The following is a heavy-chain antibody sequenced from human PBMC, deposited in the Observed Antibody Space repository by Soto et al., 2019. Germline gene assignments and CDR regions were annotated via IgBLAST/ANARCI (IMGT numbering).Heavy chain of an antibody. CDR2: IKSKTDGGTT. Sequence: GGSLRLSCAASGFTFSNAWMSWVRQAPGKGLEWVGRIKSKTDGGTTDYAAPVKGRFTISRDDSKNTLYLQMNSLKTEDTAVNYCTTVLPFAFLEWLSSSPDWGQGTLVTVSS. CDR3: TTVLPFAFLEWLSSSPD. V-gene: IGHV3-15*01. D-gene: IGHD3-3*02. CDR1: GFTFSNAW. J-gene: IGHJ4*02.